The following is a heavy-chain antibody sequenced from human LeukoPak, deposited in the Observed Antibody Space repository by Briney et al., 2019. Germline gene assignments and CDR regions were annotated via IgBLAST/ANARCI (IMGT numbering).Heavy chain of an antibody. J-gene: IGHJ6*02. D-gene: IGHD6-13*01. CDR1: GGSISSYQ. CDR3: ARYNRGYSSRSGGVYYYYGMDV. V-gene: IGHV4-59*01. CDR2: IYYSGST. Sequence: TSETLSLTCTVSGGSISSYQWTWIRQPPGKGLEWIGYIYYSGSTNYNPSLKSRVTISVDTSKNQFSLKLSSVTAADTAVYYCARYNRGYSSRSGGVYYYYGMDVWGQGTTVTVSS.